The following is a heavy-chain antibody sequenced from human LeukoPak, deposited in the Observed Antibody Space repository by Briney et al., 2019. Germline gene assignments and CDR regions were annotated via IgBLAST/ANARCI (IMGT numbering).Heavy chain of an antibody. Sequence: PSETLSLTCAVYGGSFSGYYWSWIRQPPGKGLEWIGEINHSGSTNYNPSPKSRVTISVDTSKNQFSLKLSSVTAADTAVYYCARQRGRITMVRGFFDYWGQGTLVTVSS. CDR1: GGSFSGYY. D-gene: IGHD3-10*01. CDR2: INHSGST. J-gene: IGHJ4*02. CDR3: ARQRGRITMVRGFFDY. V-gene: IGHV4-34*01.